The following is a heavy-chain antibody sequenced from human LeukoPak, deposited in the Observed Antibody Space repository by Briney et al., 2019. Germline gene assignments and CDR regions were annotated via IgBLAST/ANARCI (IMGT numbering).Heavy chain of an antibody. Sequence: GSLRLSCAASGFTFSSHGMNWVRQPPGKGLEWIGTIHYSGSTYYNPSLKSRVTISVDTSKNQFSLKLSSLTAADTAVYYCARGIHLRYFAENWFDPWGQGTLVTVSS. V-gene: IGHV4-39*07. J-gene: IGHJ5*02. CDR2: IHYSGST. CDR3: ARGIHLRYFAENWFDP. D-gene: IGHD3-9*01. CDR1: GFTFSSHGM.